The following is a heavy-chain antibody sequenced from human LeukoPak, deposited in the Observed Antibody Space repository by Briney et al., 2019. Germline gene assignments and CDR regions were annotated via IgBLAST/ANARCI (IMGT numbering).Heavy chain of an antibody. CDR2: ISGSGVST. Sequence: GGSLRLSCAASGFTSSSFGMSWVRQAPGKGLEWVSAISGSGVSTYYADSVKGRFTISRDNSKNSLYLQMNSLRAEDTAVYYCARGPSGYHNTGGQGTLVTVSS. D-gene: IGHD5-12*01. V-gene: IGHV3-23*01. J-gene: IGHJ4*02. CDR3: ARGPSGYHNT. CDR1: GFTSSSFG.